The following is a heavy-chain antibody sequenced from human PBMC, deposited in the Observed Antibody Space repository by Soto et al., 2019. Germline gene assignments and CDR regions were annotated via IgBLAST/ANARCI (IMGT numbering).Heavy chain of an antibody. CDR3: AKYGEDYYSAMDV. Sequence: LSLTCAVSGFSISNGYYWGWIRQPPGKGLEWIGNIYHSGSTYYTPSLKTRVTISIDTSKNQFLLKLSSVTAADTAVYYCAKYGEDYYSAMDVWGQGTTVTVSS. V-gene: IGHV4-38-2*01. CDR1: GFSISNGYY. J-gene: IGHJ6*02. CDR2: IYHSGST. D-gene: IGHD4-17*01.